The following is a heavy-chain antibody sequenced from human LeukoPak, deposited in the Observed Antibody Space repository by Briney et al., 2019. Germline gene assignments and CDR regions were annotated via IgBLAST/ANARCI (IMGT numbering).Heavy chain of an antibody. CDR3: ARRDNIGWTY. CDR2: IYPGDSDT. V-gene: IGHV5-51*01. CDR1: GYSFTTNW. J-gene: IGHJ4*02. Sequence: GESLRISCKASGYSFTTNWIGWVRQMPGKGLEWMGIIYPGDSDTRYSPAFQGQVTISADKSIGTAYLQWSCLKASDTAMYYCARRDNIGWTYWGQGTLVTVSS. D-gene: IGHD6-19*01.